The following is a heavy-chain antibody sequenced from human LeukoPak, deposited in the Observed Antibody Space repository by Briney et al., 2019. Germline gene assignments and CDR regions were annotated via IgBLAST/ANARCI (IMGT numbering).Heavy chain of an antibody. J-gene: IGHJ3*02. CDR1: GGSISSGDYY. V-gene: IGHV4-31*03. CDR2: MYYSGST. D-gene: IGHD5-18*01. CDR3: ARDHRAIQLWQQTSRGAFDI. Sequence: SETLSLTCTASGGSISSGDYYWSWISQHPGKGLEWIGYMYYSGSTYYNPSLKSRVTISVDTSKNQFSLKLSSVTAADTAVYYCARDHRAIQLWQQTSRGAFDIWGQGTMVTVSS.